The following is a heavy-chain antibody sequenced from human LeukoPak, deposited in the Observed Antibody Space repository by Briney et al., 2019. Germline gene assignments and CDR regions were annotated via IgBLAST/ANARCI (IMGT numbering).Heavy chain of an antibody. CDR2: ISYDGSNK. Sequence: PGRSLRLSCAASGFTFSNYAMHWVRQAPGKGLEWVAVISYDGSNKYYADSVKGRFTISRDNSKNTLYLQMNSLRAEDTAVYYCARDLHDSSESAFDIWGQGTMVTVSS. V-gene: IGHV3-30-3*01. J-gene: IGHJ3*02. D-gene: IGHD3-22*01. CDR1: GFTFSNYA. CDR3: ARDLHDSSESAFDI.